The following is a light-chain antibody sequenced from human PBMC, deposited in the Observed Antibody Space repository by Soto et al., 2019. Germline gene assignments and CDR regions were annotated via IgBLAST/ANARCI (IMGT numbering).Light chain of an antibody. CDR2: GVS. CDR3: QQYGDSPLT. V-gene: IGKV3-20*01. J-gene: IGKJ4*01. CDR1: QRVTSSY. Sequence: EIVLTQSPGTVSLSPGERATLSCRASQRVTSSYLAWYQQKPGQAPRLLIYGVSSRATGIPDRFSGSGAGTDFTLTISRLEPEDFAVYYCQQYGDSPLTFGGGTKVEIK.